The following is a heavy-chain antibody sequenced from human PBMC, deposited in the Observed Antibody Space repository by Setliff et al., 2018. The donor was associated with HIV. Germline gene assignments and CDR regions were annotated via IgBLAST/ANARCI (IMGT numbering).Heavy chain of an antibody. CDR1: GGTLSIHP. J-gene: IGHJ6*02. CDR2: IIPAFGTA. V-gene: IGHV1-69*05. Sequence: ASVKVSCKASGGTLSIHPISWVRQAPGRGLDWMGGIIPAFGTANYAQKFQGRVTITTDESTTTVFMKLTGLRSEDTAVYYCARDGLLVTTVGGGYWYHGMDVWGQGTTVTVSS. D-gene: IGHD4-4*01. CDR3: ARDGLLVTTVGGGYWYHGMDV.